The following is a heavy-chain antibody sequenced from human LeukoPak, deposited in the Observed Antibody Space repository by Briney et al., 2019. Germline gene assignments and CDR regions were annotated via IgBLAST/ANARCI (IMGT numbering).Heavy chain of an antibody. D-gene: IGHD2-8*01. Sequence: GGSLRLSCAASGFTFSSYSMNWVRQAPGKGLEWVSSISSSSSYIYYADSVKGRFTISRDNAKNSLYLQMNSLRAEDTAVYYCARDSVLTRFVYWGQGTLVTVSS. CDR1: GFTFSSYS. V-gene: IGHV3-21*01. CDR3: ARDSVLTRFVY. J-gene: IGHJ4*02. CDR2: ISSSSSYI.